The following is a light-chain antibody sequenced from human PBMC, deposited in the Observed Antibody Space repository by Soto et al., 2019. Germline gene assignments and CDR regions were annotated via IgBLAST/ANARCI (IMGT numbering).Light chain of an antibody. CDR2: AAS. V-gene: IGKV3-20*01. Sequence: IVLTQSPGTLSLSPGERATLSCRASQRVSSSYLAWYQQKPGQAPRLLIYAASSRATGIPDRFSGSGSGTDFSLTISRLEPEDFAVYYCQQYGSSSGTFGQGTKLEIK. CDR1: QRVSSSY. J-gene: IGKJ2*01. CDR3: QQYGSSSGT.